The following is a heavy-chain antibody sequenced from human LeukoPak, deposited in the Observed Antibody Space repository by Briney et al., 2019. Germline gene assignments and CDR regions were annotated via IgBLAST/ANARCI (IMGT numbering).Heavy chain of an antibody. CDR3: ARSHTGYSSGWYY. J-gene: IGHJ4*02. Sequence: GESLKISCEASGYNFTNYWIGWVRQMPGKGLEWMGIIYPGDSDTRYSPSFQGQVTISADKSISTAYLQWSSLTASDTAMYYCARSHTGYSSGWYYWGQGTLVTVSS. CDR2: IYPGDSDT. V-gene: IGHV5-51*01. CDR1: GYNFTNYW. D-gene: IGHD6-19*01.